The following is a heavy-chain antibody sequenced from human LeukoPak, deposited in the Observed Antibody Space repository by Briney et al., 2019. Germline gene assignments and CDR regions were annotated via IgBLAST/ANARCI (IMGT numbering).Heavy chain of an antibody. J-gene: IGHJ4*02. D-gene: IGHD3-22*01. CDR2: ISWNRGSI. CDR3: AKDMSYDSSGGFDY. CDR1: GFTFDDYA. Sequence: SLRLSCAASGFTFDDYAMHWVRQAPGKGLEWVSGISWNRGSIGYVDSVKGRFTISRDNAKNSLYLQMNSLRAEDTALYYCAKDMSYDSSGGFDYWGQGTLVTVS. V-gene: IGHV3-9*01.